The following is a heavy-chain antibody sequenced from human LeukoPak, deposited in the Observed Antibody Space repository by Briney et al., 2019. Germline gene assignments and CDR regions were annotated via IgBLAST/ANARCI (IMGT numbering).Heavy chain of an antibody. CDR1: GLTVSSNY. Sequence: GGSLRLSCAASGLTVSSNYMSWVRQAPGKGLEWVSVIYSGGSTYYADSVKGRFTISRDNAKNSLYLQMNSLRAEDTAVYYCARRQNVNYYGSGKSQDYWGQGTLVTVSS. CDR3: ARRQNVNYYGSGKSQDY. CDR2: IYSGGST. D-gene: IGHD3-10*01. V-gene: IGHV3-66*01. J-gene: IGHJ4*02.